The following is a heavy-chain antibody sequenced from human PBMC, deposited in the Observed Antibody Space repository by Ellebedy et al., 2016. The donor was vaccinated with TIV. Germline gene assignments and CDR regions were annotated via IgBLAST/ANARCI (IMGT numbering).Heavy chain of an antibody. D-gene: IGHD2-2*01. CDR3: AKSLSSTSLDYFDY. CDR1: AFTFGNYA. CDR2: ISASGVGT. V-gene: IGHV3-23*01. Sequence: GESLKISCAASAFTFGNYAMSWVRQAPGKGLEWVSGISASGVGTNYADSVKGRFTISRDNSKNTLHLQMDSLRAEDTAVYYCAKSLSSTSLDYFDYWGQGTLVTVSS. J-gene: IGHJ4*02.